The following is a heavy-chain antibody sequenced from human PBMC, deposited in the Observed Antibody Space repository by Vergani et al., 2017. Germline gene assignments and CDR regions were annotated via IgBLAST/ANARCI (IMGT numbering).Heavy chain of an antibody. V-gene: IGHV3-23*04. CDR2: ISGSGGST. CDR3: VKGGYGDYFDY. Sequence: VQLVESGGGVVQPGRSLRLSCAASGFIFSSYAMHWVRQAPGKGLEWVSAISGSGGSTYYADSVKGRFTISRDNSKNTLYLQMNSLRAEDTAVYYCVKGGYGDYFDYWGQGTLVTVSS. J-gene: IGHJ4*02. D-gene: IGHD4-17*01. CDR1: GFIFSSYA.